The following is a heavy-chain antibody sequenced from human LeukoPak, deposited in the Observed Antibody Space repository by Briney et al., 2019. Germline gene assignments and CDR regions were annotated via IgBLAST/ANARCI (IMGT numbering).Heavy chain of an antibody. V-gene: IGHV3-23*01. Sequence: GGSLRLSCAASGFTFSSYAMSWVRQAPGKGLEWVSGISGSGGSTYYADSVKGRFTISRDNSKNTLYLQMNSLRPEDTAVYYCARSRVWSDYWGYFDYWGQGTLVTVSS. CDR3: ARSRVWSDYWGYFDY. J-gene: IGHJ4*02. CDR2: ISGSGGST. D-gene: IGHD3-3*01. CDR1: GFTFSSYA.